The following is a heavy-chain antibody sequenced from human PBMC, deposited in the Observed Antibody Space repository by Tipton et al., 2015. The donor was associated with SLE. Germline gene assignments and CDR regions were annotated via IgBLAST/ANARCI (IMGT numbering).Heavy chain of an antibody. CDR2: INGDGSIT. J-gene: IGHJ4*02. D-gene: IGHD6-13*01. Sequence: SLRLSCAASGFTFSNYWMHWVRQAPGKGLVWVSRINGDGSITSYADSVKGRFTISRDNAKNTLYLQMNSLRAEATAVYYCARDLYSSSPRGSLDYWGQGTLVTVSS. CDR1: GFTFSNYW. V-gene: IGHV3-74*01. CDR3: ARDLYSSSPRGSLDY.